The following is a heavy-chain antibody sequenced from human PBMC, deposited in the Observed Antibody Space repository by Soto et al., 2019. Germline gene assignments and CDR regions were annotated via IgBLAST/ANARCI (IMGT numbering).Heavy chain of an antibody. V-gene: IGHV4-39*01. J-gene: IGHJ6*02. CDR3: ARRLKYCSSTSCYYYYYYGMDV. Sequence: QLQLQESGPGLVKPSETLSLTCTVSSGSISSSSYYWGWIRQPPGKGLEWIGSIFYSGSTYYNPSLKSRVTIPVDTSKNQFSLKLSSVTAADTAVYYCARRLKYCSSTSCYYYYYYGMDVWGQGTTVTVSS. CDR1: SGSISSSSYY. CDR2: IFYSGST. D-gene: IGHD2-2*01.